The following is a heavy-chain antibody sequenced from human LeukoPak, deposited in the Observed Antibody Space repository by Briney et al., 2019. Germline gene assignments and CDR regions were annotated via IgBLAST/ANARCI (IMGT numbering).Heavy chain of an antibody. Sequence: GGSLRLSCAASGFTFSHFWMSWVRQAPGKGLEWVAYIKKTGSETYYVDSVKGRFTITRDNTRNSLFLQMYSLRAEDTAVYFCARDPVGGSTIFDSWGQGTLVTVSS. CDR3: ARDPVGGSTIFDS. CDR1: GFTFSHFW. J-gene: IGHJ4*02. CDR2: IKKTGSET. D-gene: IGHD1-26*01. V-gene: IGHV3-7*01.